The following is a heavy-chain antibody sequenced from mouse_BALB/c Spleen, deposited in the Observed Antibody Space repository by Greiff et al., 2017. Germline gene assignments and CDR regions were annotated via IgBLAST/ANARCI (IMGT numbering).Heavy chain of an antibody. J-gene: IGHJ4*01. Sequence: VHVKQSGAELVKPGASVKLSCTASGFNIKDTYMHWVKQRPEQGLEWIGRIDPANGNTKYDPKFQGKATITADTSSNTAYLQLSSLTSEDTAVYYCARWTYYAMDYWGQGTSVTVSS. V-gene: IGHV14-3*02. CDR2: IDPANGNT. CDR3: ARWTYYAMDY. CDR1: GFNIKDTY.